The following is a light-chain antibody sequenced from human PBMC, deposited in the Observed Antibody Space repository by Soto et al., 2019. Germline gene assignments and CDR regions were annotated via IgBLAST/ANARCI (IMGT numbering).Light chain of an antibody. Sequence: DIQMTQSPSTLSASVGDRVTITCRASQSISSWLAWYQQKPGKAPKLLIYKASSLASGVPSRFSGSGSGTEFTLNISSLQPDDFATYYCQQYNSYWTFGQGTKVEIK. CDR3: QQYNSYWT. CDR2: KAS. CDR1: QSISSW. V-gene: IGKV1-5*03. J-gene: IGKJ1*01.